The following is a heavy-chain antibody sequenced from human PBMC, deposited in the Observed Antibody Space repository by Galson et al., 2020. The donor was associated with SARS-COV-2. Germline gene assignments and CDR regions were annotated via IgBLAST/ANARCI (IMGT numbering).Heavy chain of an antibody. D-gene: IGHD6-13*01. J-gene: IGHJ1*01. CDR1: GGSISSYY. CDR3: ARVSYSSSWPAEYFQH. CDR2: IYTSGST. V-gene: IGHV4-4*07. Sequence: ASETLSLTCTVSGGSISSYYWSWIRQPAGKGLEWIGRIYTSGSTNYNPSLKSRVTMSVDTSKNQFSLKLSSVTAADTAVYYCARVSYSSSWPAEYFQHWGQGTLVTVSS.